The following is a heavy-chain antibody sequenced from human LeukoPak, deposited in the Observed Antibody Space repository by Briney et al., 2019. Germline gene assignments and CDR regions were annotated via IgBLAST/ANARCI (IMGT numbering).Heavy chain of an antibody. V-gene: IGHV4-59*01. CDR1: GGSISSYY. CDR3: ARDLRGITLAGPKNYYYMDV. Sequence: SETLSLTCTVSGGSISSYYWSWIRQPPGKGLEWIGYIYDTGSTNYNPSLKSRVTISVDTSKNQFSLKLSSVTAADTALYYCARDLRGITLAGPKNYYYMDVWGKGTTVTVSS. D-gene: IGHD6-19*01. J-gene: IGHJ6*03. CDR2: IYDTGST.